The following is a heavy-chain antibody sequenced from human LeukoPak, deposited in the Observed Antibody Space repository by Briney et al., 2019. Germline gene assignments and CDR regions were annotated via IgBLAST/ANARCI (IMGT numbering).Heavy chain of an antibody. CDR2: INHSGST. D-gene: IGHD2-15*01. V-gene: IGHV4-34*01. CDR3: ARGPLRGYCSGGSCYSGLFDY. Sequence: PGGSLRLSCAASGFTFSSYSMNWVRQPPGKGLEWIGEINHSGSTNYNPSLKSRVTISVDTSKNQFSLKLSSVTAADTAVYYCARGPLRGYCSGGSCYSGLFDYWGQGTLVTVSS. J-gene: IGHJ4*02. CDR1: GFTFSSYS.